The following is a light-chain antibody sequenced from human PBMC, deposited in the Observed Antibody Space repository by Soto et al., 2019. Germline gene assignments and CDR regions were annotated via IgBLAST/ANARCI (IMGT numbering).Light chain of an antibody. Sequence: DIVLTQSPGTLSLSPGERATLSCRASQSVSSSYLAWYQQKPGQAPRLLIYGASSRATGIPDRFSGSGYGTDFTLTISRLETEDFAVYYCQQYGSSPQYTFGQGTKLEIK. CDR1: QSVSSSY. CDR3: QQYGSSPQYT. J-gene: IGKJ2*01. CDR2: GAS. V-gene: IGKV3-20*01.